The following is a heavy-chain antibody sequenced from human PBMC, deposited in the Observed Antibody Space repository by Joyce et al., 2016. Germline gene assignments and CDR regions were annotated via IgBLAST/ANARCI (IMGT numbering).Heavy chain of an antibody. V-gene: IGHV4-34*02. D-gene: IGHD6-19*01. Sequence: QVQLQQWGAGLLKPSETLSLTCGVNGGPFRGFLWTWVRQPPGEGLRWIGDVNTSGATNYNPSLKGRVTISVDTSKNQCSLTLTSITAADTAMYYCARSQWLAPLMYWGQGSLVAVSS. CDR2: VNTSGAT. J-gene: IGHJ4*02. CDR1: GGPFRGFL. CDR3: ARSQWLAPLMY.